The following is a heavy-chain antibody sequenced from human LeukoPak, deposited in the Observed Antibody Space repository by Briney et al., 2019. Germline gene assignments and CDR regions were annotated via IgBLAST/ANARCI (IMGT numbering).Heavy chain of an antibody. CDR3: AREGRTITTIFDT. Sequence: ASVKVSCKASGYTFTDYYMHWVRQAPGQGLEWLGWINPNSSGTNYAQKFQSRVTLTRDTSISTACMELSRLRSDDTAVYYCAREGRTITTIFDTWGQGILVTVSS. CDR1: GYTFTDYY. V-gene: IGHV1-2*02. J-gene: IGHJ4*02. D-gene: IGHD4-11*01. CDR2: INPNSSGT.